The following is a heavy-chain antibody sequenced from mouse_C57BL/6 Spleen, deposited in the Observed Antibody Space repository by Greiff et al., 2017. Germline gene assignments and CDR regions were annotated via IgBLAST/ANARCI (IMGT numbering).Heavy chain of an antibody. V-gene: IGHV1-18*01. CDR2: INPNNGGT. J-gene: IGHJ3*01. Sequence: VQLQQSGPELVKPGASVKIPCKASGYTFTDYNMDWVKQSHGKSLEWIGDINPNNGGTIYNQKFKGKATLTVDESSSTAYMELRSLTSEDTAVYYCARGGYGIFAYWGQGTLVTVSA. D-gene: IGHD2-1*01. CDR3: ARGGYGIFAY. CDR1: GYTFTDYN.